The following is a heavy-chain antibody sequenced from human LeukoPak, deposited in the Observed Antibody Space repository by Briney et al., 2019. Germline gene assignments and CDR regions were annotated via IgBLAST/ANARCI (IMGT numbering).Heavy chain of an antibody. D-gene: IGHD3/OR15-3a*01. CDR2: IGGSGATI. J-gene: IGHJ4*02. CDR1: GFTFSSYA. CDR3: GEIRLDSDTGY. V-gene: IGHV3-23*01. Sequence: PGGSLRLSCAASGFTFSSYAMSWVRQAPGKGLEWVSAIGGSGATIYYADSVRGRFTISRDNFKNTMYLQMSSLRAEDTAVYYCGEIRLDSDTGYWGQGTLVTVSS.